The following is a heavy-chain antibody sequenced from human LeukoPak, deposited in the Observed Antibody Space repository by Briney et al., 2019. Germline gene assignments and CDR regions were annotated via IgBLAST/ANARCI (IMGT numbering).Heavy chain of an antibody. CDR1: GFTFSTYA. Sequence: GGSLRLSCAASGFTFSTYAMSWVRQAPGKGLEWVSAISGTSSSTYYADSVKGRFSISRDNAKNSLYLQMNSLRAEDTAVYYCARAPYGDLDYWGQGTLVTVSS. CDR2: ISGTSSST. V-gene: IGHV3-23*01. J-gene: IGHJ4*02. CDR3: ARAPYGDLDY. D-gene: IGHD4-17*01.